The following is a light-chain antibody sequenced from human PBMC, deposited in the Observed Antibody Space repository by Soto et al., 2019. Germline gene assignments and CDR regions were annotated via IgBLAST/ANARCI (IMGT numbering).Light chain of an antibody. Sequence: QTVVTQSPSASASLGASVKLTCTLSSGHSTYAIAWHQQRPEKGPRYLMNLNSDGSHSKGDGIPDRFSGSSSGTERYLTISSLQSEDEADYHCQTWGTGIWVFGGGTKLTVL. CDR1: SGHSTYA. J-gene: IGLJ3*02. CDR2: LNSDGSH. V-gene: IGLV4-69*01. CDR3: QTWGTGIWV.